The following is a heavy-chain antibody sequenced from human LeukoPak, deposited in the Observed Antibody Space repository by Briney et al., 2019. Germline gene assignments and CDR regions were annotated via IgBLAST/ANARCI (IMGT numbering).Heavy chain of an antibody. CDR3: ATSSGWPGNSGGSFDY. J-gene: IGHJ4*02. Sequence: GGSLRLSCAASGFTFSSYAMHWVRQAPGKGLEYVSAISSNRGSTYYANSVKGRFTISRDNSKNTLYLQMGSLRAEDMAVYYCATSSGWPGNSGGSFDYWGQGTLVTVSS. D-gene: IGHD6-19*01. V-gene: IGHV3-64*01. CDR1: GFTFSSYA. CDR2: ISSNRGST.